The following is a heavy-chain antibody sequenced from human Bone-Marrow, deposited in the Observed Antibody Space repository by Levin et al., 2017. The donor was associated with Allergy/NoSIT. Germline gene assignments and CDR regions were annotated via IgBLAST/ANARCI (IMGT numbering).Heavy chain of an antibody. CDR2: ISYSGST. J-gene: IGHJ6*02. CDR1: GGSISSYY. CDR3: ARDRTVTTTKVYYYGMDL. V-gene: IGHV4-59*01. Sequence: SETLSLTCTVSGGSISSYYWSWIRQPPGKGLEWIGYISYSGSTNYNPSLKSRVTISVDTSKNQFSLKLRSVTAADTAVYYCARDRTVTTTKVYYYGMDLWGQGTTVTVSS. D-gene: IGHD4-17*01.